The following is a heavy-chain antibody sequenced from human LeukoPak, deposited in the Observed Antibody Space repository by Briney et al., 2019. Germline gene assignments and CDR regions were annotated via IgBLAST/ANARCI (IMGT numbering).Heavy chain of an antibody. D-gene: IGHD1-26*01. V-gene: IGHV1-3*01. Sequence: ASVKVSCKASGYTFTSYAMHWVRQAPGQRLEWMGWINAGNGNTKYSQKFQGRVTITRDTSASTAYMELSSLRSEDTAVYYCARESGTGGSYPTGLDYWGQGTLVTVSS. CDR1: GYTFTSYA. CDR2: INAGNGNT. J-gene: IGHJ4*02. CDR3: ARESGTGGSYPTGLDY.